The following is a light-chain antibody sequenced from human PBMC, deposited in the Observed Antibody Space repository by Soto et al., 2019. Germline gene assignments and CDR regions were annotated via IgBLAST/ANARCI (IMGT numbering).Light chain of an antibody. CDR3: QQYKDWPPIT. J-gene: IGKJ5*01. Sequence: EIVLTQSPGTLSLSPGERATLSCRASQSVTSSYLAWYQQKPGQPPRLLIFGASTRVTGIPARFSGSGSGTEFTLSINSLQSEDFAVYYCQQYKDWPPITFGQGTRLEIK. V-gene: IGKV3-15*01. CDR1: QSVTSSY. CDR2: GAS.